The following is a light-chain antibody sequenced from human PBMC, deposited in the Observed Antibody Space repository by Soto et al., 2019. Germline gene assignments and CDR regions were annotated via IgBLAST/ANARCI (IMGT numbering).Light chain of an antibody. CDR2: EVS. J-gene: IGLJ2*01. CDR3: SSYAGNNHLL. V-gene: IGLV2-8*01. Sequence: QSVLSQPPSASGSPGQSVTISCTGNSSDIGAFTYVSWYQQHPGRAPKLIIYEVSKRPSGVPDRFSGSKSGNTASLTVSGLQADDEADYYCSSYAGNNHLLFGGGTKLTVL. CDR1: SSDIGAFTY.